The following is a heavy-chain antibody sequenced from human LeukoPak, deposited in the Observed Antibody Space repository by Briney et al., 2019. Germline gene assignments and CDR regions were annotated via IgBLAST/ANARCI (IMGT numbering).Heavy chain of an antibody. CDR2: ISYDGSNK. V-gene: IGHV3-30*18. CDR1: GFTFSSYG. CDR3: AKDRQKKQIAAAGSMDV. J-gene: IGHJ6*02. Sequence: GRSLRPSCAASGFTFSSYGMHWVRQAPRKGLEWVAVISYDGSNKYYADSVKGRFTISRDNSKNTLYLQMNSLRAEDTAVYYCAKDRQKKQIAAAGSMDVWGQGTTVTVSS. D-gene: IGHD6-13*01.